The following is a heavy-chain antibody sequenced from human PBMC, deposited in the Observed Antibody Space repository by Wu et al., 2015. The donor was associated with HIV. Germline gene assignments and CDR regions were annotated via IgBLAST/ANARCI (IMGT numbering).Heavy chain of an antibody. CDR3: VSSAGTSYYFDY. D-gene: IGHD2-2*01. V-gene: IGHV1-2*02. J-gene: IGHJ4*02. Sequence: QVQLVQSGAEVKKPGASVKVSCKASGYTFTSYGISWVRQAPGQGLEWMGWINPNSGGSGGTNYAQKFQGRVTMTRDTSISTAYMELSRLRSADTAVYYCVSSAGTSYYFDYWGQGTLVTVSS. CDR2: INPNSGGSGGT. CDR1: GYTFTSYG.